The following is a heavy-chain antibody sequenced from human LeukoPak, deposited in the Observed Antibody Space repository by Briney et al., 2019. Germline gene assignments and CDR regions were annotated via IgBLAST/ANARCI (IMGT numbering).Heavy chain of an antibody. D-gene: IGHD1-26*01. CDR2: INPSGGST. CDR3: ARGGWELPSDY. Sequence: GASLKVSCKASGYTFTSYYMHWVRQAPGQGLEWMGIINPSGGSTSYAQKFQGRVTMTRDMSTSTVYMELSSLRSEDTAVYYCARGGWELPSDYWGQGTLVTVSS. V-gene: IGHV1-46*01. CDR1: GYTFTSYY. J-gene: IGHJ4*02.